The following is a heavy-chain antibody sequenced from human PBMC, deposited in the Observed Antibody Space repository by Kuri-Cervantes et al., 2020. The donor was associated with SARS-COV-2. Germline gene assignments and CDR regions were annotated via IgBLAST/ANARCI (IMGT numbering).Heavy chain of an antibody. CDR3: AKDLSRITMIVVVIKAVDY. J-gene: IGHJ4*02. V-gene: IGHV3-23*01. D-gene: IGHD3-22*01. CDR1: GFTFSSYA. Sequence: GSLRLSCAASGFTFSSYAMSWVRQAPGKGLEWVSAISGSGGSTYYADSVKGRFTISRDNSKNTLYLQMNILRAEDTAVYYCAKDLSRITMIVVVIKAVDYWGPGTLVTVSS. CDR2: ISGSGGST.